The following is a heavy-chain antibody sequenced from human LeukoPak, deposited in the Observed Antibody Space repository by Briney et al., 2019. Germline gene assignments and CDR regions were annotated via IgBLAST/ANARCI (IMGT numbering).Heavy chain of an antibody. J-gene: IGHJ4*02. D-gene: IGHD5-18*01. Sequence: WASVKVSCKASGYTSTSYYMHWVRQAPGQGLEWMGIINPSGGSTSYAQKFQGRVTMTRDTSTSTVYMELSSLRSEDTAVYYCARGRGHSYPDPESGAGFDYWGQGTLVTVSS. CDR1: GYTSTSYY. CDR3: ARGRGHSYPDPESGAGFDY. CDR2: INPSGGST. V-gene: IGHV1-46*01.